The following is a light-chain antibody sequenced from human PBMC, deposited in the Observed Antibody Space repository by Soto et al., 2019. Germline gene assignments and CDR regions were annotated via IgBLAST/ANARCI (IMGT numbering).Light chain of an antibody. J-gene: IGLJ1*01. CDR2: DVS. Sequence: QSALTQPASVSGSPGQSITMSCTGSSRDVGGYNFVSWYQQHPDKAPKLMIYDVSNRPSGVSNRFSGSKSGNTASLTISGLQAGDEADYYCSSYTSSSTYVFGTGTQLTVL. V-gene: IGLV2-14*01. CDR3: SSYTSSSTYV. CDR1: SRDVGGYNF.